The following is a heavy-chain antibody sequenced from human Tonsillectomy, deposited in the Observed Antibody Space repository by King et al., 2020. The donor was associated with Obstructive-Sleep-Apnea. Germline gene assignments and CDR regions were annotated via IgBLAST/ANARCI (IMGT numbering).Heavy chain of an antibody. D-gene: IGHD2-2*01. CDR1: GFTFSSYA. J-gene: IGHJ4*02. V-gene: IGHV3-23*04. CDR3: ASAGEGYCSSTSCYAWFDY. Sequence: VQLVESGGGLVQPGGSLRLSCAASGFTFSSYAMSWVRQAPGKGLEWVSAISGSGGSTYYADSVKGRFTISRDNSKNTLYLQMNSLRAEDTAEYYCASAGEGYCSSTSCYAWFDYWGQGTLVTVSS. CDR2: ISGSGGST.